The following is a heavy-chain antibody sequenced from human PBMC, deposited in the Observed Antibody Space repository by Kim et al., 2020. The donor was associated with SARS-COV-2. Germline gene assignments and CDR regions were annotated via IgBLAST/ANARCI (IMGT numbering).Heavy chain of an antibody. D-gene: IGHD3-10*01. CDR3: AREFGSGSYYNWFDP. Sequence: QKLQGRVTMTTDTSTSTAYMELRSLRSDDTAVYYCAREFGSGSYYNWFDPWGQGTLVTVSS. V-gene: IGHV1-18*01. J-gene: IGHJ5*02.